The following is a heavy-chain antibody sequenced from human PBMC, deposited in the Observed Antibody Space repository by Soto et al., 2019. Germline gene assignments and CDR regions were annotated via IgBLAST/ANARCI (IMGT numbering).Heavy chain of an antibody. CDR3: ASRDGFDLDF. CDR1: GLNFNRYW. V-gene: IGHV3-7*01. CDR2: IKQDGSEK. D-gene: IGHD5-12*01. Sequence: GGSLRLSCAASGLNFNRYWMSWVRQAPGKGLEWVANIKQDGSEKNYLDSVEGRFTISRDNAKNLLYLEMSSLRADDSAVYYCASRDGFDLDFWGQGTRVTVSS. J-gene: IGHJ4*02.